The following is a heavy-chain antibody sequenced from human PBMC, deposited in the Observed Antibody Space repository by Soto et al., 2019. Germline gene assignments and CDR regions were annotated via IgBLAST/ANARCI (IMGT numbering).Heavy chain of an antibody. D-gene: IGHD5-12*01. CDR2: IYYSGST. J-gene: IGHJ6*02. Sequence: PSDTLSLTCTVSGGSISSGGYYWSWIRQHPRKSLEWIGYIYYSGSTYYNPSLKSRVTISVDTSKNQFSLKLSSVTAADTAVYYCARELSLDVATMVYYYGMDVWGQGTTVTVSS. V-gene: IGHV4-31*03. CDR1: GGSISSGGYY. CDR3: ARELSLDVATMVYYYGMDV.